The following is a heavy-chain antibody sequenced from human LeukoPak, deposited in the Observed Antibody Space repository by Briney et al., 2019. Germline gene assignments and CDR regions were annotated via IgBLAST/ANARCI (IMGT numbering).Heavy chain of an antibody. Sequence: GGSLRLSCAASGFTFSSYGMHWVRQAPGKGLEWVAFIRYDGSNKYYADSVKGRFTISRDNSKNTLYLQMNSLRAEDTAVYYCASLGITMISEMDVWGEGTTVTVSS. CDR1: GFTFSSYG. CDR3: ASLGITMISEMDV. CDR2: IRYDGSNK. J-gene: IGHJ6*04. D-gene: IGHD3-22*01. V-gene: IGHV3-30*02.